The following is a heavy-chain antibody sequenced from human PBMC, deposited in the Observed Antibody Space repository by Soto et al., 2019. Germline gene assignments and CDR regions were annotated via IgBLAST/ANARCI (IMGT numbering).Heavy chain of an antibody. V-gene: IGHV3-33*01. CDR3: SRVSRNYDYNYGMDV. CDR2: IWSDGTNK. J-gene: IGHJ6*02. CDR1: GFTFSSYD. Sequence: PGGSLRLSCAASGFTFSSYDMHWVRQAPGKGLEWVAVIWSDGTNKYYADSVKGRFTISRDISKNTLFLQMNSLGAEDTAVYYCSRVSRNYDYNYGMDVWGQGTTVTVSS.